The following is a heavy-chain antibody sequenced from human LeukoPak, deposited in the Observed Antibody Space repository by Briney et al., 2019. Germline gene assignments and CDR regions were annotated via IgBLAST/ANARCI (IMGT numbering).Heavy chain of an antibody. J-gene: IGHJ3*01. D-gene: IGHD1-26*01. CDR1: GYTFTDCV. CDR2: GSTFNGHR. Sequence: ASVKVSCKASGYTFTDCVIHWVRQAPGQGLEWISWGSTFNGHRLYGQRFQGRVTMTTDPSTTTVYMELTSLTSDDTALYYCARDAVGARAFDFWGQGTMVIVSS. CDR3: ARDAVGARAFDF. V-gene: IGHV1-18*01.